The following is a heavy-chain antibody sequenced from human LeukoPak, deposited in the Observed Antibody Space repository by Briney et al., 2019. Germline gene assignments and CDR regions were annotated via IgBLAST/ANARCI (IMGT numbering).Heavy chain of an antibody. V-gene: IGHV5-51*01. J-gene: IGHJ5*02. D-gene: IGHD3-9*01. CDR3: ARAKRGYDILTGYLPLRFDP. CDR2: IYPGDSDT. CDR1: GYSFTSYW. Sequence: GESLKISCKGSGYSFTSYWIGWVRQMPGKGLEWMGIIYPGDSDTRYSPSFQGQVTISADKSISTAYLQWSSLKASDPAMYYCARAKRGYDILTGYLPLRFDPWGQGTLVTVSS.